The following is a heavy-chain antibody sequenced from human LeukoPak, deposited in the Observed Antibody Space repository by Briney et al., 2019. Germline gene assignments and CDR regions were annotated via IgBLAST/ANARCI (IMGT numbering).Heavy chain of an antibody. V-gene: IGHV3-30*03. J-gene: IGHJ6*02. Sequence: GGSLRLSCAASGFTFSSYGMHWVRQAPGKGLEWVAVISYDGSNKYYADSVKGRFTISRDNSKNTLYLQMNSLRAEDTAVYYCAGAGTPLYYYYGMDVWGQGTTVTVSS. CDR3: AGAGTPLYYYYGMDV. CDR1: GFTFSSYG. CDR2: ISYDGSNK. D-gene: IGHD1-7*01.